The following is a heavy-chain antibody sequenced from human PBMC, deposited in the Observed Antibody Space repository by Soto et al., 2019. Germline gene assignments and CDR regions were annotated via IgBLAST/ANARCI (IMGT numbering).Heavy chain of an antibody. CDR1: GYSFTSYW. CDR3: ARPLHFGDAAVYTGPYYYYYGMDV. J-gene: IGHJ6*02. V-gene: IGHV5-10-1*01. CDR2: IDPSDSYT. Sequence: GESLKISCKGSGYSFTSYWISWVRQMPGKGLEWMGRIDPSDSYTNYSPSFQGHVTISADKSISTAYLQWSSLKASDTAMYYCARPLHFGDAAVYTGPYYYYYGMDVWGQGTTVTVSS. D-gene: IGHD3-10*01.